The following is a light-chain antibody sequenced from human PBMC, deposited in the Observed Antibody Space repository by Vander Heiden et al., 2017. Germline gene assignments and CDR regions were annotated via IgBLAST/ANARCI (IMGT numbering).Light chain of an antibody. J-gene: IGKJ1*01. Sequence: AIQLTHSPSSLSASVGDRVTITCRSSQGIRNDLGWYQQKPGKAPKLLIYAASSLQSGVPSRFSGSGSGTDFTLTISSLQPEDFATYYCLQDYNYPWTFGQGTKVEIK. V-gene: IGKV1-6*01. CDR1: QGIRND. CDR2: AAS. CDR3: LQDYNYPWT.